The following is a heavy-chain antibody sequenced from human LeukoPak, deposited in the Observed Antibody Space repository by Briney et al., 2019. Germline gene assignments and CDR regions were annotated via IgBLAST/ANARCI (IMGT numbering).Heavy chain of an antibody. D-gene: IGHD2-15*01. Sequence: KPGGSLRLSCAASGFTFSSYSMNWVRQAPGKGLEWVSSISSSSNYIYYADSVKGRFTISRDNAKNSLYLQMNSLRAEDTAVYYCAREGYCSGGSCYSDPFDYWGQGTLVTVSS. CDR2: ISSSSNYI. CDR1: GFTFSSYS. V-gene: IGHV3-21*01. J-gene: IGHJ4*02. CDR3: AREGYCSGGSCYSDPFDY.